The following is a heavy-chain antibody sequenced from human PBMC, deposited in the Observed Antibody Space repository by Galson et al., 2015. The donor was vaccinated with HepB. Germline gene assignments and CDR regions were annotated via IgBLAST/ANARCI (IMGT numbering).Heavy chain of an antibody. Sequence: SVKVSCKASGYTFTNYDINWVRQATGQGLEWMGWMNPNSGNTAYAQKFQGRVTMTEDTSTDTAYMELSSLRSEDTAVYYCATPGSVADHEYSSSAGTFYYYGMDVWGQGTTVTVSS. V-gene: IGHV1-8*01. J-gene: IGHJ6*02. D-gene: IGHD6-6*01. CDR1: GYTFTNYD. CDR3: ATPGSVADHEYSSSAGTFYYYGMDV. CDR2: MNPNSGNT.